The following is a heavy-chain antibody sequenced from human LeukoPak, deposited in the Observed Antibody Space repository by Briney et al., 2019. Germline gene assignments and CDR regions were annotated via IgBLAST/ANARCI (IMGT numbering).Heavy chain of an antibody. CDR3: GKDQVGATIRRPRLDY. CDR2: IRYDGSNK. Sequence: PAGSLRLSCAAPGFTFIRAGIYSVRQAPGKGLEWVAFIRYDGSNKYYADSVKGRFTISRDNSKNTLYLQMNSLIAEDTAVYIRGKDQVGATIRRPRLDYWGQGTLVTVSS. V-gene: IGHV3-30*02. D-gene: IGHD5-12*01. J-gene: IGHJ4*02. CDR1: GFTFIRAG.